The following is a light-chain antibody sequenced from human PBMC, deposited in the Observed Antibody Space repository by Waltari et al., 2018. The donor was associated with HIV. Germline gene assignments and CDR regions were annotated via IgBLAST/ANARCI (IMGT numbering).Light chain of an antibody. Sequence: SYDMTQQPSVSVSPGQTASITCSGAKFGDKYDSWSQQKPGQSPVLVIHAYTKRPSGIPERFSGSNSGNTATLTISGTQAMDEADYYCQAWDSNTAVFGGGTKLTVL. CDR3: QAWDSNTAV. CDR2: AYT. J-gene: IGLJ2*01. CDR1: KFGDKY. V-gene: IGLV3-1*01.